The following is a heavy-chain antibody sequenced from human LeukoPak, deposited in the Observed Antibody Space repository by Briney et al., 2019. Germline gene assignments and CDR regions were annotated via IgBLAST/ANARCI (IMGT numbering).Heavy chain of an antibody. J-gene: IGHJ3*02. CDR3: ARAKYSGSLGHAFDI. CDR2: IYYSGST. V-gene: IGHV4-59*01. D-gene: IGHD1-26*01. Sequence: SETLSLTCTVSGGSISSYYWSWIRQPPGKGLEWIGYIYYSGSTNYNPSLKSRVTISVDTSKNQFSLKLSSVTAADTAVYYCARAKYSGSLGHAFDIWGQGTMVTVSS. CDR1: GGSISSYY.